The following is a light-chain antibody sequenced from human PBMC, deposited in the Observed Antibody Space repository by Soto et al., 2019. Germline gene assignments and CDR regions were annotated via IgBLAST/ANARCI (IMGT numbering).Light chain of an antibody. CDR2: AAS. CDR1: QSVGSN. Sequence: EVVMTHSPATLSLSPVETGTVSCRASQSVGSNLAWYQQKPGQAPRLLIYAASTRATGIPARFSGSGSGTEFTLTISSLQSEDFAVYYCQQYNNWSFGQGTRLEIK. V-gene: IGKV3-15*01. CDR3: QQYNNWS. J-gene: IGKJ5*01.